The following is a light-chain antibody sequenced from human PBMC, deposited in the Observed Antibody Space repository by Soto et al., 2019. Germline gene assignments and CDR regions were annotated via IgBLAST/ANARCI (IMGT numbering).Light chain of an antibody. CDR1: SSDVGGYNC. Sequence: QSVLTQPPSASGSPGQSVTISCTGTSSDVGGYNCVSWYQQHPGKAPKLIIYAVNQRPSGVPDRFSGSKSGNTASLTVSGLQAEDEADYYCSSYASGNIYVFGTGTKVTVL. V-gene: IGLV2-8*01. CDR3: SSYASGNIYV. J-gene: IGLJ1*01. CDR2: AVN.